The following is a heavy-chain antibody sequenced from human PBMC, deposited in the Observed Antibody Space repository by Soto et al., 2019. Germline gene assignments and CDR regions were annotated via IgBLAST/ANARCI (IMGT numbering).Heavy chain of an antibody. D-gene: IGHD1-26*01. CDR1: GGSFSGYY. J-gene: IGHJ4*02. Sequence: SETLSLTCAVYGGSFSGYYWSWIRQPPGKGLEWIGEINHSGSTNYNPSLKSRVTISVDTSKNQFSLKLSSVTAADTAVYYCARGVGSYVHKIDYWGQGTLVTVSS. CDR2: INHSGST. CDR3: ARGVGSYVHKIDY. V-gene: IGHV4-34*01.